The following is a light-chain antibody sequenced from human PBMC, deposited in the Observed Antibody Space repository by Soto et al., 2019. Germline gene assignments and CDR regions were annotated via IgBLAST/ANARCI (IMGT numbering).Light chain of an antibody. Sequence: DIQMTQSPSSLSASVGDRVTITCRASQSISSYLNWYQQKPGKAPKLLIYAASSLHSGVPSRFSGSGSGTDFTLTISSLQPEDFATYFCQQSYSRPQTFGQGTKVDIK. CDR1: QSISSY. J-gene: IGKJ1*01. V-gene: IGKV1-39*01. CDR3: QQSYSRPQT. CDR2: AAS.